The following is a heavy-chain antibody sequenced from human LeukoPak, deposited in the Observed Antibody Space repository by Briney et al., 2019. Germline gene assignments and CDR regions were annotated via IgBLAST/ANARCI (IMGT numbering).Heavy chain of an antibody. CDR3: ARVFYDILSPGVGFDI. J-gene: IGHJ3*02. D-gene: IGHD3-9*01. CDR2: IYYSGST. Sequence: SETLSLTCTVSGGSISSYYWSWIRQPPRKGLEWIGYIYYSGSTNYNPSLKSRVTISVDTSKNQFSLKLSSVTAADTAVYYCARVFYDILSPGVGFDIWGQGTMVTVSS. CDR1: GGSISSYY. V-gene: IGHV4-59*01.